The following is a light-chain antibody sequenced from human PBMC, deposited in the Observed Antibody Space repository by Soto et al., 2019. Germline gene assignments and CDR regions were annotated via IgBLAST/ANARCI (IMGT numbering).Light chain of an antibody. CDR3: QQYDSSPWT. V-gene: IGKV3-20*01. Sequence: ESVLTQSPGTLSLSPGERATLSCRASQSVRSSFLAWYQLKPGQAPRLLIYGASSRATGIPDRFSGSGSGTDFTFTISRLEPEDFAVYYCQQYDSSPWTFGQGTKVEIK. J-gene: IGKJ1*01. CDR2: GAS. CDR1: QSVRSSF.